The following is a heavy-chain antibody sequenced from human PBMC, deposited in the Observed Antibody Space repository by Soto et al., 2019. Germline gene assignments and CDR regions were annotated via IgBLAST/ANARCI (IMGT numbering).Heavy chain of an antibody. Sequence: QVQLVESGGGLVKPGGSLRLSCAVSGFTFIDYYMTWIRQAPGKGLEWVSYISSSTRHTNYADSVKGRLTSSRDNAKNSLFLHMNSLRAEDTAVYYCARGRGAAADDFDVWGQGTLVTVSS. V-gene: IGHV3-11*05. CDR1: GFTFIDYY. J-gene: IGHJ4*02. D-gene: IGHD6-13*01. CDR2: ISSSTRHT. CDR3: ARGRGAAADDFDV.